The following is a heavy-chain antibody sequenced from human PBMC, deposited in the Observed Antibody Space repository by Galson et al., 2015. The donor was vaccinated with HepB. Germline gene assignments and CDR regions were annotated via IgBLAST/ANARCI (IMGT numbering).Heavy chain of an antibody. Sequence: SLRLSCAASGFTFSSYGMHWVRQPLGKGLEWVAVISYDANTKYYADSVEGRFTISRGNSKNTLYQQMNSLRTEDTAVYYCAKTVPVGWAFMDVWGQGTTVTVSS. J-gene: IGHJ6*02. V-gene: IGHV3-30*18. CDR1: GFTFSSYG. D-gene: IGHD6-19*01. CDR3: AKTVPVGWAFMDV. CDR2: ISYDANTK.